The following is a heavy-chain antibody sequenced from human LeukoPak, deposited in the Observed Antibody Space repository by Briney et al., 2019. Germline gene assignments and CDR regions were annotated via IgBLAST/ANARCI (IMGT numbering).Heavy chain of an antibody. CDR1: GGTFSSYT. V-gene: IGHV1-69*02. Sequence: SVKVSCKASGGTFSSYTISWVRQAPGQGLEWMGRIIPILGIANYAQKFQGRVTITADKSTSTGYMELSNLRSEDTAVYYCARCIPAARPAHCYGMDVWGQGTTVTVSS. CDR3: ARCIPAARPAHCYGMDV. D-gene: IGHD2-2*01. J-gene: IGHJ6*02. CDR2: IIPILGIA.